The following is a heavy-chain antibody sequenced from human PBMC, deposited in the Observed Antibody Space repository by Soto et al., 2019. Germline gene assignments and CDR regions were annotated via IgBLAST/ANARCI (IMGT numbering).Heavy chain of an antibody. V-gene: IGHV4-34*01. J-gene: IGHJ4*02. CDR3: ARGPISMVRGIVKENAIDY. D-gene: IGHD3-10*01. CDR1: GGSFSGYY. CDR2: INHSGST. Sequence: SETLSLTCAVYGGSFSGYYWSWIRQPPGKGLEWIGEINHSGSTNYNPSLKSRVTISVDTSKNQFSLKLSSVTAADTAVYYCARGPISMVRGIVKENAIDYWGQGTLVTV.